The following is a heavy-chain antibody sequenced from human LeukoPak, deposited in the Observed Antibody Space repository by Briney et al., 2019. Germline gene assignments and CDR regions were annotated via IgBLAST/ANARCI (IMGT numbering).Heavy chain of an antibody. D-gene: IGHD5-18*01. Sequence: SETLSLTCTVSGGSINSYYWSWIRQHPGKGLEWIGYIYCSGSTYYNPSLKSRVTISVDTSKNQFSLKLSSVTAADTAVYYCARASPGRGYSYGYGYYYYGMDVWGQGTTVTVSS. CDR1: GGSINSYY. CDR3: ARASPGRGYSYGYGYYYYGMDV. J-gene: IGHJ6*02. CDR2: IYCSGST. V-gene: IGHV4-59*01.